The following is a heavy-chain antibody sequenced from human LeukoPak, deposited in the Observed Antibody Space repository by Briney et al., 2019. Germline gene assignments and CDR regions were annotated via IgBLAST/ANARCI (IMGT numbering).Heavy chain of an antibody. D-gene: IGHD6-13*01. CDR1: GGSISSSNW. Sequence: PSGTLSLTCAVSGGSISSSNWWSWVRQPPGKGLEWIGEIYHSGSTNYNPSLKSRVTISVDKSKNQFSLKLSSVTAADTAVYYCARDLRNPSPAAGSNPSPPGGYWGQGTLVTVSS. J-gene: IGHJ4*02. CDR3: ARDLRNPSPAAGSNPSPPGGY. V-gene: IGHV4-4*02. CDR2: IYHSGST.